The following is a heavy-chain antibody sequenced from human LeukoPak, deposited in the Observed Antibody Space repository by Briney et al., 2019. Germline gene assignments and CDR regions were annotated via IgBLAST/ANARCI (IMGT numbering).Heavy chain of an antibody. Sequence: GGSLRLSCAASGFTFSSFPMTWVRQPPGKGLEGVSSISGSGGDTYYQDFVKGRFTISRDSSKSTLYLQMNSLRAEDTAVYYCARILGHDSSGYYYYGMDVWGQGTTVTVSS. CDR3: ARILGHDSSGYYYYGMDV. CDR1: GFTFSSFP. V-gene: IGHV3-23*01. CDR2: ISGSGGDT. D-gene: IGHD3-22*01. J-gene: IGHJ6*02.